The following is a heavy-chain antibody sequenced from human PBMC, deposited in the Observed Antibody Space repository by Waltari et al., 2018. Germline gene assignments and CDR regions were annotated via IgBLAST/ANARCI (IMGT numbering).Heavy chain of an antibody. CDR2: IYYSGST. CDR3: ARDRYTIFGVGDAFDI. Sequence: QVQLQESGPGLVKPSETLSLTCPVSGGSTSSYYWRWIRPPPGKGLEWIGYIYYSGSTNYNPSLKSRVTISVDTSKNQFSLKLSSVTAADTAVYYCARDRYTIFGVGDAFDIWGQGTMVTVSS. J-gene: IGHJ3*02. CDR1: GGSTSSYY. D-gene: IGHD3-3*01. V-gene: IGHV4-59*01.